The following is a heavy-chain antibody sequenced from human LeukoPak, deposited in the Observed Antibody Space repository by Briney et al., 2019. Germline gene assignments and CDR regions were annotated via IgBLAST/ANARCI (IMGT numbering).Heavy chain of an antibody. CDR3: ARESASGSGSYSLAFDI. CDR1: GGSISSYY. D-gene: IGHD3-10*01. Sequence: SETLSLTCTVSGGSISSYYWSWIRQPPGKGLEWIGYIYYSGSTNYNPSLKSRVTISVDTSKNQFSLKLSSVTAAGTAVYYCARESASGSGSYSLAFDIWGQGTMVTVSS. CDR2: IYYSGST. J-gene: IGHJ3*02. V-gene: IGHV4-59*01.